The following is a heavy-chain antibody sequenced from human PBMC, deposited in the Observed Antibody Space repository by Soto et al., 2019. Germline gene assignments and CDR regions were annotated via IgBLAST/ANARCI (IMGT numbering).Heavy chain of an antibody. Sequence: EVQLLESGGGLVQPGGSLRLSCAGSGFTFSNYAMSWVRQAPGKGLEWVSAISGSGDSTYYANSVKGRFTISRDDSKNTLYLQTNSLRAEDTAVYYCAKDTPQEWLLVFHYWGQGTLVTVSS. CDR1: GFTFSNYA. CDR2: ISGSGDST. D-gene: IGHD3-3*01. J-gene: IGHJ4*02. V-gene: IGHV3-23*01. CDR3: AKDTPQEWLLVFHY.